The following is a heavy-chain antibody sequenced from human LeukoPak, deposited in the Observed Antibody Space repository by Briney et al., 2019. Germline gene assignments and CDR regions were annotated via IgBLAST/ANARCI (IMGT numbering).Heavy chain of an antibody. J-gene: IGHJ4*02. Sequence: GGSLRLSCAASRFTFSSHGMSWVRRAPVKGLEWVSAISVNGNSIYYADSVKGRFTISRDNSKSTLYLQMDSLRAEDTAVYQCAKDSPVLTVWGQGTLVTVS. CDR3: AKDSPVLTV. CDR2: ISVNGNSI. V-gene: IGHV3-23*01. CDR1: RFTFSSHG. D-gene: IGHD3-9*01.